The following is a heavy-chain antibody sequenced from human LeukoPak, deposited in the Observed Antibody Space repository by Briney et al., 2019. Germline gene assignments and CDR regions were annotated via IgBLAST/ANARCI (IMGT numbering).Heavy chain of an antibody. D-gene: IGHD5-18*01. Sequence: PSETLSLTCTVSGGSINNFYWNWIRQPAGKGLEWIGRIYISGTTHYNPSLKSRVTMSVDTSKTQFSLKLTSVTAADTAVYYCARDRGGYTYSHDYWGQGTLVTVSS. V-gene: IGHV4-4*07. CDR1: GGSINNFY. CDR2: IYISGTT. CDR3: ARDRGGYTYSHDY. J-gene: IGHJ4*02.